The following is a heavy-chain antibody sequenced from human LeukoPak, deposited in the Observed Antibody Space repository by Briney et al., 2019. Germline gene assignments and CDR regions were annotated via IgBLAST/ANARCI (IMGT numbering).Heavy chain of an antibody. J-gene: IGHJ5*02. V-gene: IGHV1-69*05. CDR1: GGTFSSYA. Sequence: SVKVSCKASGGTFSSYAISWVRQAPGQGFEWMGGIIPIFGTANYAQKFQGRVTITTDESTSTAYMELSSLRSEDTAVYYCARAYYYDSSGYSPFDPWGQGTLVTVSS. D-gene: IGHD3-22*01. CDR3: ARAYYYDSSGYSPFDP. CDR2: IIPIFGTA.